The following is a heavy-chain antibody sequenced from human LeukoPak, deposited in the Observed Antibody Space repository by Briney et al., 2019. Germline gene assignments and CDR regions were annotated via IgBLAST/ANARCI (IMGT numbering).Heavy chain of an antibody. CDR3: AKPSCSSTSCSPSFYYYGMDV. CDR2: ISGSGGST. CDR1: GFTFSSYA. V-gene: IGHV3-23*01. Sequence: GGSLRFSCAASGFTFSSYAMSWVRQAPGKGLEWVSAISGSGGSTYYADSVKGRFTISRDNSKNTLYLQMNSLRAEDTAVYYCAKPSCSSTSCSPSFYYYGMDVWGQGTTVTVSS. D-gene: IGHD2-2*01. J-gene: IGHJ6*02.